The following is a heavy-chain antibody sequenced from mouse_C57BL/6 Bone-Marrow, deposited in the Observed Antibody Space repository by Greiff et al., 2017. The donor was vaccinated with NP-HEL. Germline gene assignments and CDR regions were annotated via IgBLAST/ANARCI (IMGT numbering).Heavy chain of an antibody. CDR3: AIDHYYGSSPHWYFDV. D-gene: IGHD1-1*01. Sequence: QVQLKQPGAELVKPGASVKVSCKASGYTFTSYWMHWVKQRPGQGLEWIGRIHPSDSDTNYNQKFKGKATLTVDKSSSTAYMQLSSLTSEDSAVYYCAIDHYYGSSPHWYFDVWGTGTTVTVSS. CDR1: GYTFTSYW. CDR2: IHPSDSDT. V-gene: IGHV1-74*01. J-gene: IGHJ1*03.